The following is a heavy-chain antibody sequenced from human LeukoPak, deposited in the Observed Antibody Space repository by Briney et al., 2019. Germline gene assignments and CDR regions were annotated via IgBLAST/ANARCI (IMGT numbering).Heavy chain of an antibody. V-gene: IGHV4-4*07. J-gene: IGHJ4*02. CDR1: GGSISSYY. D-gene: IGHD2-2*01. CDR3: ARGCSSTSCYYGGEFDY. CDR2: IYTSGST. Sequence: SETLSLTCTVSGGSISSYYWSWLRQPAGKGLEWIGRIYTSGSTNYNPSLKSRVTMSVDTSKNQFSLKLSSVTAADTAVYYCARGCSSTSCYYGGEFDYWGQGTLVTVSS.